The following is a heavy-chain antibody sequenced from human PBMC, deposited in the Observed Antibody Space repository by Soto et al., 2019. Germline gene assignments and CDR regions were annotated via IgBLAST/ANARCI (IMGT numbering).Heavy chain of an antibody. Sequence: QVQLVESGGGVVQPGRSLRLSCAASGFTGSSYGMHWVRQAPGKGLEWVAVISYDGSNKYYADSVKGRFTISRDNSKNTLYLQMNSLRAEDTALYYCARAGGLLLDYWGQGTLVTVSS. CDR2: ISYDGSNK. J-gene: IGHJ4*02. V-gene: IGHV3-30*03. D-gene: IGHD2-15*01. CDR3: ARAGGLLLDY. CDR1: GFTGSSYG.